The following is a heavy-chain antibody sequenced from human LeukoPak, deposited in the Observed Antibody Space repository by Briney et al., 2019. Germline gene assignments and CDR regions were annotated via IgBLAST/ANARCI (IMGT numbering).Heavy chain of an antibody. D-gene: IGHD3-3*01. J-gene: IGHJ6*03. CDR2: IIPIFGTA. CDR1: GGTFSSYA. V-gene: IGHV1-69*05. Sequence: SVTVSCKASGGTFSSYAISWVRQAPGQGLEWMGGIIPIFGTANYAQKFQGRVTITTDESTSTAYMELSSLRSEDTAVYYCANSLHYDFWSGPDTEKYYYYMDAWGKGTTVTVSS. CDR3: ANSLHYDFWSGPDTEKYYYYMDA.